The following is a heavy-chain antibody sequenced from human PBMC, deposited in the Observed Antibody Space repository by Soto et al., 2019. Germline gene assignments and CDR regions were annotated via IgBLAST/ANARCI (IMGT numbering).Heavy chain of an antibody. CDR1: GFTFSSYS. CDR3: ARGGVVVVAASDY. J-gene: IGHJ4*02. D-gene: IGHD2-15*01. Sequence: GGSLRLSCAASGFTFSSYSMNWVRQAPGKGLEWVSSISSSSSYIYYADSVKGRFTISRDNAKNSLYLQMNSLRAEDTAVYYCARGGVVVVAASDYWGQGTLVTVS. V-gene: IGHV3-21*01. CDR2: ISSSSSYI.